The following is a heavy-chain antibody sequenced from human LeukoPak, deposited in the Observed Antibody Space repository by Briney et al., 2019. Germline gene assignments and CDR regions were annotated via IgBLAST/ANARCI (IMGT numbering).Heavy chain of an antibody. D-gene: IGHD6-13*01. CDR3: AKPLGIAAAGIPDY. Sequence: GGSLRLSCAASGFTFSSYAMSWVRQAPGKGLEWVSAINGSGGSTYYADSVKGRFTISRDNSKNTLYLQMNSLRAEDTAVYYCAKPLGIAAAGIPDYWGQGTLVTVSS. CDR2: INGSGGST. V-gene: IGHV3-23*01. CDR1: GFTFSSYA. J-gene: IGHJ4*02.